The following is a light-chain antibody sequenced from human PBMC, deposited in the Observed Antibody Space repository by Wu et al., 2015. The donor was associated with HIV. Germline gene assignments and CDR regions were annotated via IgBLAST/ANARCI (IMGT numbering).Light chain of an antibody. J-gene: IGKJ5*01. Sequence: ENVLTQSPGTLSVSPGERVTLFCNATQSVGSLGSNWLAWYQHKPGQSPRLLIYEAYKKAAGVSDRFNGAGSGTDFSLTITRLQTDDIAFYFCQQYGSSPITFGPGTRL. CDR1: QSVGSLGSN. V-gene: IGKV3-20*01. CDR2: EAY. CDR3: QQYGSSPIT.